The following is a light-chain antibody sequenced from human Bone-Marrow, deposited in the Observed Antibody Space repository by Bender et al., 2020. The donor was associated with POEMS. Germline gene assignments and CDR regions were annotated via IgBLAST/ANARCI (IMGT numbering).Light chain of an antibody. CDR2: EGD. J-gene: IGLJ1*01. Sequence: QSALTQPASVSGSPGQSVTFSCTGASSDVGKYKLVSWYQQHPDKAPKLIIHEGDKRPSGVSTRFSGSKSDNTASLTVSGLQAEDEADYYCSSYAGSNNLYVFGTGTNVTLL. V-gene: IGLV2-14*02. CDR1: SSDVGKYKL. CDR3: SSYAGSNNLYV.